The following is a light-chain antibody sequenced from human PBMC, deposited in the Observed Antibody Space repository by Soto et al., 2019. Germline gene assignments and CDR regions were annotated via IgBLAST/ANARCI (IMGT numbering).Light chain of an antibody. Sequence: DIQMTQSPSTLSASVGDRVTITCRASQRISSWLAWYQQKPGKAPKLLIYKASSLESGVPSRFSGSGSGTAFTLTITSLQPDEFATYYCQQCNTYSWTFGQGTKVEIK. CDR3: QQCNTYSWT. J-gene: IGKJ1*01. V-gene: IGKV1-5*03. CDR2: KAS. CDR1: QRISSW.